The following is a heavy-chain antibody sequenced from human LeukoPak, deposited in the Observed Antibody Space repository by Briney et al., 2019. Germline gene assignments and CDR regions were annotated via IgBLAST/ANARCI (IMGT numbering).Heavy chain of an antibody. CDR2: IYYSGST. V-gene: IGHV4-59*01. D-gene: IGHD3-10*01. J-gene: IGHJ5*02. Sequence: SETLSLTCTVSGGSISSYYWSWIRQPPGKGLEWIGYIYYSGSTNYNPSLKSRVTISVDTSKNQFSLKLSSVTAADTAVYYCARLVGSGSHKADRIWFDPWGQGTLVTVSS. CDR3: ARLVGSGSHKADRIWFDP. CDR1: GGSISSYY.